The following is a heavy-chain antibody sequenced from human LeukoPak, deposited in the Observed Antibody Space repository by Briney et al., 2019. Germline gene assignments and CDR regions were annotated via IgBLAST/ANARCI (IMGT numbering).Heavy chain of an antibody. V-gene: IGHV3-7*01. CDR3: ARDPTADDY. CDR1: AFTFSRYW. J-gene: IGHJ4*02. Sequence: GGSLRLSCAASAFTFSRYWMSWVRQAPGKGLEWVANIKQDGSETYYVDSVKGRFTISRDNAKNSLFLQMNSLRAEDTAIYYCARDPTADDYWGQGTLVTVSS. CDR2: IKQDGSET. D-gene: IGHD2-2*01.